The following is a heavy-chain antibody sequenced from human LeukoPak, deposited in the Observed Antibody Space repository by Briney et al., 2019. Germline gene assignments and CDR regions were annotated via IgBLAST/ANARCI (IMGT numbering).Heavy chain of an antibody. Sequence: SETLSLTCTVSGGSISSYYWSWIRQPPGKGLEWIGYIYYSGSTNYSPSLKSRVTISVDTSKNQFSLKLSSVTAADTAVYYCARHGSGRREMDVWGKGTTVTISS. CDR3: ARHGSGRREMDV. J-gene: IGHJ6*04. CDR1: GGSISSYY. V-gene: IGHV4-59*01. D-gene: IGHD3-10*01. CDR2: IYYSGST.